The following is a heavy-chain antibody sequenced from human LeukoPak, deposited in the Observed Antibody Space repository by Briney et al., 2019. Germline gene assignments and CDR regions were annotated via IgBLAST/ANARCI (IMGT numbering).Heavy chain of an antibody. Sequence: PSETLSLTCAVYGGSFSGYYWSWIHQPPGKGLEWIGEINHSGSTNYNPSLKRRVTLSVDTSKNQFPLKLSSVTAADTAVYYCARKYSSGWKHIDYWGQGTLVTVSS. CDR1: GGSFSGYY. CDR2: INHSGST. J-gene: IGHJ4*02. D-gene: IGHD6-19*01. V-gene: IGHV4-34*01. CDR3: ARKYSSGWKHIDY.